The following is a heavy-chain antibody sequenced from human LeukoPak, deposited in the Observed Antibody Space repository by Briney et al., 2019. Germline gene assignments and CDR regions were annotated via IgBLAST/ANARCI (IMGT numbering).Heavy chain of an antibody. V-gene: IGHV3-21*01. CDR3: ARDRGLRYFERGSIDY. CDR2: ISSSSSYI. Sequence: GGSLRLSCAASGFTFSSYSMNWVRQAPGKGLEWVSSISSSSSYIYYADSVKGRFTISRDNAKNSLYLQMNSLRAEDTAVYYCARDRGLRYFERGSIDYWGQGTLVTVSS. J-gene: IGHJ4*02. D-gene: IGHD3-9*01. CDR1: GFTFSSYS.